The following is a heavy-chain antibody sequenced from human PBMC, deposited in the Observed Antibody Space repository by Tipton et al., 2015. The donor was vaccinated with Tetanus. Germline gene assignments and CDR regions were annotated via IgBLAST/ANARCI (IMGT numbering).Heavy chain of an antibody. Sequence: TLSLTCTVSGGSISSSYYYWGWIRQPPGKGLEWIGSLDYSGNTYYNSSLMSRVTISVDTSKNQFSLKLSSVTAADTAVYYCARGTGDYWGQGTLVTVSS. CDR2: LDYSGNT. CDR1: GGSISSSYYY. CDR3: ARGTGDY. D-gene: IGHD1-14*01. J-gene: IGHJ4*02. V-gene: IGHV4-39*07.